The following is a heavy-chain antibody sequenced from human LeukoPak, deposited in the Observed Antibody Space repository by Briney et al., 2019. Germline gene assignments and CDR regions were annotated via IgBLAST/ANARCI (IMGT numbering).Heavy chain of an antibody. CDR2: IDWDDDT. J-gene: IGHJ4*02. Sequence: SGPTLVNPTQTLTLTCTFSGFSLSTSGMCVSWIRRPPGKALEWLARIDWDDDTYYSTSLKTRLTISKDTSTNQVVLTMVNMDPVDTATYYCARTSYSSSSVFFDYWGQGTLVTVSS. CDR3: ARTSYSSSSVFFDY. D-gene: IGHD6-6*01. CDR1: GFSLSTSGMC. V-gene: IGHV2-70*11.